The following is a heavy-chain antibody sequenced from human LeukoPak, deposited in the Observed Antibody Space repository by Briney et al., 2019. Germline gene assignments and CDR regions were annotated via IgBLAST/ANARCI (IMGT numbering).Heavy chain of an antibody. CDR3: AADLNGSGWYGEY. CDR1: GFTFTSSA. CDR2: IVVGSGNT. D-gene: IGHD6-19*01. V-gene: IGHV1-58*02. Sequence: ASVKVSCKASGFTFTSSAMQWVRQARGQRLEWIGWIVVGSGNTNYAQKFQERVTITRDMSSSTAYMELSSLRSEDTAVYYCAADLNGSGWYGEYWGQGTLVTVSS. J-gene: IGHJ4*02.